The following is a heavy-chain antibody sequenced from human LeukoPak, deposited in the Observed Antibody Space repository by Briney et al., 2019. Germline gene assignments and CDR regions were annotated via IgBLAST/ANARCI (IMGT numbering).Heavy chain of an antibody. CDR3: ARDEVSYGEKDY. CDR2: ISSSSSYI. V-gene: IGHV3-21*01. J-gene: IGHJ4*02. Sequence: PGGSLRLSCAASGFTFSSYSMNWVRQAPGKGLDWVSSISSSSSYIYYADSVKGRFTISRDNAKNSLYLQMNSLRAEDTAVYYCARDEVSYGEKDYWGQGTLATVSS. CDR1: GFTFSSYS. D-gene: IGHD5-18*01.